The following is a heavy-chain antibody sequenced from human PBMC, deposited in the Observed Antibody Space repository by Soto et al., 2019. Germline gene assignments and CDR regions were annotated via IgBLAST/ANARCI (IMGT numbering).Heavy chain of an antibody. CDR2: ISGSGGST. D-gene: IGHD3-3*01. CDR3: AKVGGDDFWSGSLPSGYYFDY. J-gene: IGHJ4*02. CDR1: GFTFSSYA. Sequence: GGSLRLSCAASGFTFSSYAMSWVRQAPGKGLEWVSAISGSGGSTYYADSVKGRFTISRDNSKNTLYLQMNSLRAEDTAVYYCAKVGGDDFWSGSLPSGYYFDYWGQGTLVTVSS. V-gene: IGHV3-23*01.